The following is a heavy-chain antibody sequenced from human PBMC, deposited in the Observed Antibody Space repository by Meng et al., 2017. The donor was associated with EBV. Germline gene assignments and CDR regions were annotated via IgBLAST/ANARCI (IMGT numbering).Heavy chain of an antibody. Sequence: ELKKPGASVKVSCKASGYTFTSYGISWVRQAPGQGLEWMGWISAYNGNTNYAQKLQGRVTMTTDTSTSTAYMELRSLRSDDTAVYYCARETSGYDFNWFDPWGQGTLVTVSS. J-gene: IGHJ5*02. CDR1: GYTFTSYG. CDR3: ARETSGYDFNWFDP. V-gene: IGHV1-18*01. D-gene: IGHD5-12*01. CDR2: ISAYNGNT.